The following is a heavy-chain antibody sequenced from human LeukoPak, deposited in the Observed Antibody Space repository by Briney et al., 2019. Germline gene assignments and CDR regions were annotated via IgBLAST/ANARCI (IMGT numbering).Heavy chain of an antibody. J-gene: IGHJ6*02. Sequence: GGSLRLSCAASEFMFSDYWMSWVRQAPGKGPEWVANINKDGSEGYYVDSVKGRFIVSRDNPKNSLFLQMNNLRVEDTAIYYCATYDNWVAGDVWGQGTTVSVSS. CDR2: INKDGSEG. V-gene: IGHV3-7*01. CDR1: EFMFSDYW. D-gene: IGHD1-1*01. CDR3: ATYDNWVAGDV.